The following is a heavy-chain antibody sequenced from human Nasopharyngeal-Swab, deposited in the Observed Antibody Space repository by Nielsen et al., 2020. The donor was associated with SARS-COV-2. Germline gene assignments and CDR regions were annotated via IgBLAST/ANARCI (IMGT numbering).Heavy chain of an antibody. J-gene: IGHJ4*02. CDR3: AHDSSTFDY. D-gene: IGHD2/OR15-2a*01. CDR2: IYWDDDK. Sequence: WIRQPPGKALEWLALIYWDDDKRYSPSLKSRLTITKDTSKNQVVLTMTNMDPVDTATYYCAHDSSTFDYWGQGTLVTVSS. V-gene: IGHV2-5*02.